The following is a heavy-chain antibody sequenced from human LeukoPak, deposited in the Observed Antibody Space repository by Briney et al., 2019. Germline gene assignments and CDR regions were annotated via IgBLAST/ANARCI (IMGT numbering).Heavy chain of an antibody. D-gene: IGHD3-22*01. CDR3: ARTRLGDSSGDY. CDR1: GYTFTSYY. V-gene: IGHV1-46*01. Sequence: ASVKVSCKASGYTFTSYYMHWVRQAPGQGLEWMGIINPSGGSTSYAQKFQGRVTMTTDTSTSTAYMELRSLRSDDTAVYYCARTRLGDSSGDYWGQGTLVTVSS. CDR2: INPSGGST. J-gene: IGHJ4*02.